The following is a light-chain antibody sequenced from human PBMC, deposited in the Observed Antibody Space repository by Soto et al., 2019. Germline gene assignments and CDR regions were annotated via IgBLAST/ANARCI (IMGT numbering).Light chain of an antibody. CDR2: DVS. CDR3: CSYTTSTNWV. J-gene: IGLJ3*02. Sequence: QSALTQPASVSGSPGQSITISCTGTSSDVGGYNYVSWYQQHPGKAPKLMIYDVSHRPSGVSNRFSGSKSGNTASLTISGLQAEDEDDYCCCSYTTSTNWVFGGGTKLTVL. V-gene: IGLV2-14*03. CDR1: SSDVGGYNY.